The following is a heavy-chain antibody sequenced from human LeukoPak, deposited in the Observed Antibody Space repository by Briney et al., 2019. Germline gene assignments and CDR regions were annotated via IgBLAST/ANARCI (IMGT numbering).Heavy chain of an antibody. Sequence: GGSLRLSCATSGLAFSNFWMYWVRQAPGKGLEWVASIKPDGSEDFYADSVKGRFNISRDNAKNSLFLQMNSLRAEDTAVYYCARALMSVWFGELFSDAFDIWGQGTMVTVSS. CDR1: GLAFSNFW. CDR3: ARALMSVWFGELFSDAFDI. V-gene: IGHV3-7*01. CDR2: IKPDGSED. J-gene: IGHJ3*02. D-gene: IGHD3-10*01.